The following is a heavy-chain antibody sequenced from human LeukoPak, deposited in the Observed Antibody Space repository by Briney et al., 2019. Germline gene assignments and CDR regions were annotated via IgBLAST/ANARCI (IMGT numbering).Heavy chain of an antibody. D-gene: IGHD1-26*01. CDR2: IKQDGSEK. CDR1: GFTFSSYW. V-gene: IGHV3-7*05. J-gene: IGHJ4*02. CDR3: ARDSGSFTLYDY. Sequence: GSLRLSCAASGFTFSSYWMSWVRQAPGKGLEWVANIKQDGSEKYYVDSVKGRFTISRDNAKNSLYLHMSSLRAEDTAVYYCARDSGSFTLYDYWGQGTLVTVSS.